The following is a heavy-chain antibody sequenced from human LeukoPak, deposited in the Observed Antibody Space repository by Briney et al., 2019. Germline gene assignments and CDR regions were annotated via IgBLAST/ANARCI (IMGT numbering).Heavy chain of an antibody. Sequence: GGSLRLSCAASGFTFSSYDMHWVRRATGKGLEWVSAIGTAGDTYYPGSVKGRFTISRENAKNSLYLQMNSLRAGDTAVYYCARAAAAGTIDYWGQGTLVTVSS. V-gene: IGHV3-13*01. D-gene: IGHD6-13*01. J-gene: IGHJ4*02. CDR1: GFTFSSYD. CDR2: IGTAGDT. CDR3: ARAAAAGTIDY.